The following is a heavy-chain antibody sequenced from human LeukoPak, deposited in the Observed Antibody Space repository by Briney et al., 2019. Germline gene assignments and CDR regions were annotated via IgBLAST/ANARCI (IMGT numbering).Heavy chain of an antibody. Sequence: SQTLSLTCTVSGGSISSGGYYWSWIRQPPGKGLEWIGYIYHSGSTYYNPSLKSRVTISVDRSKNQFSLKLSSVTAADTAVYYCARAVVAPYCSSTSCYGREYYYYYMDVWGKGTTVTVSS. CDR3: ARAVVAPYCSSTSCYGREYYYYYMDV. V-gene: IGHV4-30-2*01. J-gene: IGHJ6*03. D-gene: IGHD2-2*01. CDR1: GGSISSGGYY. CDR2: IYHSGST.